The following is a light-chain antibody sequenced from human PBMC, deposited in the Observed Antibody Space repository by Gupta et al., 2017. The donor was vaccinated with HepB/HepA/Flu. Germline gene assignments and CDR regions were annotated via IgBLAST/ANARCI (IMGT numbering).Light chain of an antibody. J-gene: IGLJ3*02. CDR3: SSFTYTLTLLV. Sequence: QADLTPPASVPGSPEPSITISCTATSSDVGDYMHVSCYQQQHGKAPKLLFFDVSSPPCVVTNRFSGATSGNTASLTISGLQAEDEAHYYCSSFTYTLTLLVFGGGTKVTVL. CDR1: SSDVGDYMH. V-gene: IGLV2-14*03. CDR2: DVS.